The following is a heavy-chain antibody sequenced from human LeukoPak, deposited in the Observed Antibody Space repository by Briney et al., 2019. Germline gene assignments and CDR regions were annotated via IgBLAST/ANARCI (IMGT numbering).Heavy chain of an antibody. V-gene: IGHV3-66*01. CDR1: GFTVSSNY. D-gene: IGHD5-24*01. Sequence: VGSLRLSCAASGFTVSSNYMSWVRQAPGKGLEWVSIIYSGGSTYYADSVKGRFTISKDDSKNTLYLQMNSLRAEDTAVYYCARDGDRRDSYKLIDYWGQGTLVTVSS. CDR3: ARDGDRRDSYKLIDY. J-gene: IGHJ4*02. CDR2: IYSGGST.